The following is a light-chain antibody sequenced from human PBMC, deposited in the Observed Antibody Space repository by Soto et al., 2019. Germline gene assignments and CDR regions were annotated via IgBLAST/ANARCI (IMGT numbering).Light chain of an antibody. CDR3: LLFYGDAWV. Sequence: QTVVTQEPSLTVSPGGTVTLTCASSTGAVTRGYYPNWFQQKAGQAPRVLIYSTSNKHSWTPARFSGSLLGGKAALTLSGVQPEDEAEYYCLLFYGDAWVFGGRTKLTVL. CDR2: STS. V-gene: IGLV7-43*01. J-gene: IGLJ3*02. CDR1: TGAVTRGYY.